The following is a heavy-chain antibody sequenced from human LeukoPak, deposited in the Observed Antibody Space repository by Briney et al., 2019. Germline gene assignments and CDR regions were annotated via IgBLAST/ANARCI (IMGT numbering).Heavy chain of an antibody. V-gene: IGHV1-58*01. CDR2: IVVGSGHT. J-gene: IGHJ4*02. CDR1: GFTFTRSA. D-gene: IGHD1-26*01. CDR3: ASETVGAVPLDC. Sequence: GTSVKVSCKASGFTFTRSAVQWVRQARGQRLEWIGWIVVGSGHTNYAQKFQERVSITRDMSTSTAYMELTSLRSEDTAVYYCASETVGAVPLDCWDQGTLVTVSS.